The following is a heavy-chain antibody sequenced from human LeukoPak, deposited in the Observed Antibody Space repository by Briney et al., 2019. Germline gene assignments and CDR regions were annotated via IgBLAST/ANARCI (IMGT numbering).Heavy chain of an antibody. CDR3: AKDRLITFGGVIVRSAFDI. J-gene: IGHJ3*02. CDR2: ISGSGGST. Sequence: GGSLRLSCAASGFTFSSYAMSWLRQAPGKGLEWLSAISGSGGSTYYADSVKGRFTISRDNSKNTLYLQMNSLRAEDTAVYYCAKDRLITFGGVIVRSAFDIWGQGTMVTVSS. V-gene: IGHV3-23*01. D-gene: IGHD3-16*02. CDR1: GFTFSSYA.